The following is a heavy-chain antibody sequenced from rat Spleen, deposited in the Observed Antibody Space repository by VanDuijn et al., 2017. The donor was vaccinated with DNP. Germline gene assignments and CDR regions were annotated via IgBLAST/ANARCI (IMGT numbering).Heavy chain of an antibody. D-gene: IGHD1-12*03. CDR1: GYTFTNYY. CDR3: LKGDYYDGFPDY. J-gene: IGHJ2*01. V-gene: IGHV1-43*01. CDR2: IHSGSGGT. Sequence: QVQLQQSGAELTKPGSSVKISCKASGYTFTNYYISWIKRTTGQGLDYVGYIHSGSGGTTYNEKFKGRATLTLDKSSSTAFMQLSSLTPDDSALYYCLKGDYYDGFPDYWGQGVMVTVSS.